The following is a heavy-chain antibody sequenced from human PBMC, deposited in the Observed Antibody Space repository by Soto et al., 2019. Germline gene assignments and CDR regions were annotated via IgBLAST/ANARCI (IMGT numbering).Heavy chain of an antibody. D-gene: IGHD3-10*01. J-gene: IGHJ5*02. CDR1: GGSFSGYY. Sequence: QVQLQQWGAGLLKPSETLSLTCAVYGGSFSGYYWSWIRQPPGKGLEWIGEINHSGSTNYNPSLKSRVTISVDTSKNQFSLNLSSVTAADTAVYYCARRSPTGYYYGSGSYGPRYGFDPWGQGTLVTVSS. V-gene: IGHV4-34*01. CDR2: INHSGST. CDR3: ARRSPTGYYYGSGSYGPRYGFDP.